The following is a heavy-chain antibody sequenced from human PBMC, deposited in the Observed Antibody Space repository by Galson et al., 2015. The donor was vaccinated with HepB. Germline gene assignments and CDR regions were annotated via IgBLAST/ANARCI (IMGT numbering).Heavy chain of an antibody. CDR3: ARLPGPRYPGNWFDP. CDR1: GYSFTSYW. V-gene: IGHV5-10-1*01. J-gene: IGHJ5*02. CDR2: FDPSDSYT. Sequence: QSGAEVKKPGESLRISCKGSGYSFTSYWISWVRQMPGKGLEWMGRFDPSDSYTNYSPSFQGHVTISADKSISTAYLQWSSLKASDTAMYYWARLPGPRYPGNWFDPWGQGTLVTVSS. D-gene: IGHD3-9*01.